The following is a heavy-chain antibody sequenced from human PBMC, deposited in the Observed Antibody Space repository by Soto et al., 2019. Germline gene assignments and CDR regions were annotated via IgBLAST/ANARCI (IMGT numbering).Heavy chain of an antibody. CDR1: GGSFSAYY. CDR2: INHSGGI. V-gene: IGHV4-34*01. J-gene: IGHJ4*02. CDR3: GRQKGGGIYGDYVAD. Sequence: PSETLSLTCAVYGGSFSAYYWSWIRQPPGKGLEWIGEINHSGGIYYNPSLQSRVTVSMDTSKNEFSLKLTSVTAADTAVYYCGRQKGGGIYGDYVADWGQGTLVTVSS. D-gene: IGHD4-17*01.